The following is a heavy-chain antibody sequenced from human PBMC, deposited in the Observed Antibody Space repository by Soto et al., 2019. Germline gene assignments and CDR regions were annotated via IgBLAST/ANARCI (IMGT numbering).Heavy chain of an antibody. CDR1: GGSISSYY. J-gene: IGHJ6*02. V-gene: IGHV4-4*07. CDR3: ARDQGYYDSSGYLGGYYYYGMDV. Sequence: SLMQSLTCTVAGGSISSYYWSWIRQPAEKGLEWIGRIYTSGSTNYNPSLKSRVTMSVDTSKNQFSLKLSSVTAADTAVYYCARDQGYYDSSGYLGGYYYYGMDVWGQGTTVTVSS. D-gene: IGHD3-22*01. CDR2: IYTSGST.